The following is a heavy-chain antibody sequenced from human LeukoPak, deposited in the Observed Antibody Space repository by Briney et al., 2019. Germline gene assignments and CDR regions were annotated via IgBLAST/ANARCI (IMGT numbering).Heavy chain of an antibody. CDR2: INPNSGGT. D-gene: IGHD3-10*01. Sequence: ASVKVSCKASGYTFTSYHMHWVRQAPGQGVEWMGIINPNSGGTNYAQKFQGRVTMTRDTSISTAYMELSRLRSDDTAVFYCARGYYAGFDYWGQGTLVTVSS. J-gene: IGHJ4*02. CDR1: GYTFTSYH. CDR3: ARGYYAGFDY. V-gene: IGHV1-2*02.